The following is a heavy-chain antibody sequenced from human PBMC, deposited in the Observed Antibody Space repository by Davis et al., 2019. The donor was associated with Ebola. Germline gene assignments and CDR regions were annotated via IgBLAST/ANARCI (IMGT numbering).Heavy chain of an antibody. Sequence: GESLKISCAASGFTFSSYAMSWIRQAPGKGLEWVSAISGSGGSTYYADSVKGRFTTFRDNPKNTLYLQMSSLRAEDTAVYYCARDLPGGDWYFDLWGRGTLVTVSS. V-gene: IGHV3-23*01. CDR2: ISGSGGST. D-gene: IGHD1-14*01. CDR1: GFTFSSYA. CDR3: ARDLPGGDWYFDL. J-gene: IGHJ2*01.